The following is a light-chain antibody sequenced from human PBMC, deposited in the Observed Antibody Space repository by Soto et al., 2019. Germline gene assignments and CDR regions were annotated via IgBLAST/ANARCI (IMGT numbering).Light chain of an antibody. Sequence: EIVLTQSPATLSLSPGERATLSCRASQSVSSYLAWYQQKPGQAPRLLLYDASNRATGIPARFSGRGSGTDFTLTISSLEPEDVAVYYCQQRSNWTPYTFGQGTKLEIK. CDR1: QSVSSY. V-gene: IGKV3-11*01. CDR2: DAS. J-gene: IGKJ2*01. CDR3: QQRSNWTPYT.